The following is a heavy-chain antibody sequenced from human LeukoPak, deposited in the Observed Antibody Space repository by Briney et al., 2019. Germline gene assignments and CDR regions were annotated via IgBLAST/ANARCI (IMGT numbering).Heavy chain of an antibody. Sequence: GGSLRLSCAASGFTFSNYAMHWVRQAPGKGLEWVAIVSFDGGNKYYADSVNCRCTISRDNSKDTLYLQMNSLRPEDTAVYYCARDPHDYSSGWYTDYFDYWGQGTLVTVSS. D-gene: IGHD6-19*01. V-gene: IGHV3-30*04. CDR2: VSFDGGNK. J-gene: IGHJ4*02. CDR3: ARDPHDYSSGWYTDYFDY. CDR1: GFTFSNYA.